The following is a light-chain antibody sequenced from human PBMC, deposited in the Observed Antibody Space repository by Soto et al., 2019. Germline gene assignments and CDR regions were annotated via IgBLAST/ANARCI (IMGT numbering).Light chain of an antibody. CDR2: EVS. V-gene: IGLV2-14*01. CDR1: SSDVGGYNY. J-gene: IGLJ2*01. CDR3: SSYTSSSNFV. Sequence: QSALTQPASVSGSPGQSITISCTGTSSDVGGYNYVSWYQQHPGKAPKLMIYEVSHRPSGVSTRFSGSKSGNTASLTISGLQAEDEADYYCSSYTSSSNFVFGGRTKLTVL.